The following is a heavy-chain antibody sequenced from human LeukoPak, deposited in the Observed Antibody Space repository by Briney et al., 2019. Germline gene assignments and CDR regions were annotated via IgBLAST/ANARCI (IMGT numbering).Heavy chain of an antibody. J-gene: IGHJ4*02. Sequence: EASVKVSCKASGYTFTSYGISWVRQAPGQGLEWMGWISAYNGNTNYAQKLQGRVTMTTDTSTSTAYMELRSLRSDDTAVYYCARELRYDILTGYRYYFDYWGQGTLVTVSS. V-gene: IGHV1-18*01. CDR1: GYTFTSYG. CDR3: ARELRYDILTGYRYYFDY. D-gene: IGHD3-9*01. CDR2: ISAYNGNT.